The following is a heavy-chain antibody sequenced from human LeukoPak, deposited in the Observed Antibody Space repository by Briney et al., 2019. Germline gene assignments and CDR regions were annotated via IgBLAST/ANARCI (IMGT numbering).Heavy chain of an antibody. J-gene: IGHJ6*02. D-gene: IGHD1-14*01. CDR1: GYTFTGYY. Sequence: ASVKVSCKASGYTFTGYYMHWVRQAPGQGLEWMGWINPNSGGTNYAQKFQGRVTMTRDTSIRTAYMELSRLRSDDTAVYYCARAFNHYYGMDVWGQGTTVTVSS. CDR3: ARAFNHYYGMDV. CDR2: INPNSGGT. V-gene: IGHV1-2*02.